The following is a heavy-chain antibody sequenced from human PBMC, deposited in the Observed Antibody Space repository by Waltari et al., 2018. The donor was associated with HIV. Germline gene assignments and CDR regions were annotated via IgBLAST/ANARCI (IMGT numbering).Heavy chain of an antibody. J-gene: IGHJ5*02. CDR2: VYYSGNP. V-gene: IGHV4-39*01. D-gene: IGHD5-12*01. Sequence: QLQEAGPGLVKPSETLSRTGSVLSGAFARTNYYGAWLRRGPGEGLEWIGSVYYSGNPLYNPPLQCRFATSLATASHPSFLRPTSVTAEDAALYFCARRGSRRGYDLRNWLDPWGQGILVPVS. CDR3: ARRGSRRGYDLRNWLDP. CDR1: SGAFARTNYY.